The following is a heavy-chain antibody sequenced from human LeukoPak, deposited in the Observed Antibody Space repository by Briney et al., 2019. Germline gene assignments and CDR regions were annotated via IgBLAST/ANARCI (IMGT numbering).Heavy chain of an antibody. CDR1: GGSFSGYY. CDR3: ASFQQLVPRVYGMDV. D-gene: IGHD6-13*01. Sequence: SETLSLTCAVYGGSFSGYYWSWIRQPPGKGLEWIGEINHSGSTNYNPSLKSRVTISVDASKNQFSLKLSSVTAADTAVYYCASFQQLVPRVYGMDVWGQGTTVTVSS. V-gene: IGHV4-34*01. J-gene: IGHJ6*02. CDR2: INHSGST.